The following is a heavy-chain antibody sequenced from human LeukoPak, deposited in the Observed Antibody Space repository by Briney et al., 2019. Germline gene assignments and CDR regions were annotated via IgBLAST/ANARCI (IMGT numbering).Heavy chain of an antibody. J-gene: IGHJ4*02. V-gene: IGHV4-59*08. CDR2: IYSSGTT. D-gene: IGHD3-10*01. CDR3: ARLIDGSGSYYKDY. CDR1: RDSISSYS. Sequence: SETLSLTCTVSRDSISSYSWSWIRQPPGKGLEWIGDIYSSGTTKYNPSLKSRVTISVDMSRNQFSLKLTSVTAADTAVYYCARLIDGSGSYYKDYWGQGTLVTVSS.